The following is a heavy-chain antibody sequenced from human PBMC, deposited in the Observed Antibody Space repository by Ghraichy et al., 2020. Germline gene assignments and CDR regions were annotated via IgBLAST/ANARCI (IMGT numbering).Heavy chain of an antibody. Sequence: GESLNISCAASGFTFSSYAMSWVRQAPGKGLEWVSAISGSGGSTYYADSVKGRFTISRDNSKNTLYLQMNSLRAEDTAVYYCANTRPPGYPKPRGESGSYYAGVGYWGQGTLVTVSS. D-gene: IGHD1-26*01. CDR1: GFTFSSYA. J-gene: IGHJ4*02. CDR3: ANTRPPGYPKPRGESGSYYAGVGY. CDR2: ISGSGGST. V-gene: IGHV3-23*01.